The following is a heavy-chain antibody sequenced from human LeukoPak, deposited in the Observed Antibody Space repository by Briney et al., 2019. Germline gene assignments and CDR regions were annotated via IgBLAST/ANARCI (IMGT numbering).Heavy chain of an antibody. J-gene: IGHJ4*02. CDR3: ATSFGATRGY. V-gene: IGHV3-21*06. D-gene: IGHD3-10*01. Sequence: GMSLRLSCAASGFSFSSYNMYWVRQAPGQGLEWVSSITTTGGSIYYVDSVRGRFTISRDNAKNSLFLHMNTLRIEDTAVYYCATSFGATRGYWGQGTLVTVSS. CDR1: GFSFSSYN. CDR2: ITTTGGSI.